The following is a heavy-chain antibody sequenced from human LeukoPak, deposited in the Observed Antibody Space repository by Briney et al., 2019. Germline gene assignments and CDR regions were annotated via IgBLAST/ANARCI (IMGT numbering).Heavy chain of an antibody. J-gene: IGHJ3*02. CDR1: GFSFSNSW. Sequence: PGGSLRLSCAGSGFSFSNSWIHWVRQAPGKGLVWVSRINSDGTSTIYADSVKGRFTISRNNAKNTVYLQMNSLRAEDTAVYYCAREYGGNRRAFDIWGQGTMVTVSS. CDR2: INSDGTST. CDR3: AREYGGNRRAFDI. V-gene: IGHV3-74*01. D-gene: IGHD4-23*01.